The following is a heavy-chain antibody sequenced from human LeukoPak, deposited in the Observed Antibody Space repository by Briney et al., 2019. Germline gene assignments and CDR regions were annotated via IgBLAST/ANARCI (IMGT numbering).Heavy chain of an antibody. D-gene: IGHD3-10*01. J-gene: IGHJ4*02. CDR2: ISSSSYI. CDR3: ARVPTMVRGVIRAYYFDY. V-gene: IGHV3-21*01. Sequence: PGGSLRLSCAASGFTFSSYSMNWVRQAPGKGLEWVSSISSSSYIYYADSVKGRFTISRDNAKNSLYLQMNSLRAEDTAVYYCARVPTMVRGVIRAYYFDYWGQGTLVTVSS. CDR1: GFTFSSYS.